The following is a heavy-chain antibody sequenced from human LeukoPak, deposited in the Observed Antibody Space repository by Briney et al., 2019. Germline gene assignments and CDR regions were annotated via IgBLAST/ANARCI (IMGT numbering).Heavy chain of an antibody. Sequence: SGPALVKPTQTVTLTCTFSGFSLSTSGMCVSWIRQPPGKALEWLARIDWDDDKYYSTSLKTRLTISKDTYKNQVVLTMTNMDPVDAATYYCARIVDGSVPFYFDYWGQGTLVTVSS. D-gene: IGHD3-10*01. V-gene: IGHV2-70*11. CDR2: IDWDDDK. CDR3: ARIVDGSVPFYFDY. J-gene: IGHJ4*02. CDR1: GFSLSTSGMC.